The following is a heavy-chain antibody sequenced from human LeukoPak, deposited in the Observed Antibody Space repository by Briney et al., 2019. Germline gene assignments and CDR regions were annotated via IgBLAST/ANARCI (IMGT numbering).Heavy chain of an antibody. CDR1: GFTFSSYW. D-gene: IGHD6-13*01. CDR2: MNSDGSST. V-gene: IGHV3-74*01. J-gene: IGHJ4*02. CDR3: ARDYRSSSKLDYFDY. Sequence: GGSLRLSCGASGFTFSSYWMNWVRQAPGEGLVWVSRMNSDGSSTSYADSVKGRFTIPRDNAKNSLYLQMNSLRAEDTAVYYCARDYRSSSKLDYFDYWGQGTLVTVSS.